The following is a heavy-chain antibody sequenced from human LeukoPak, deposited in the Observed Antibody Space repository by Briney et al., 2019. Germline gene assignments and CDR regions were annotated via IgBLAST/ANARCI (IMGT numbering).Heavy chain of an antibody. V-gene: IGHV3-7*01. CDR1: GFTISGFF. CDR2: IKEDGSEK. CDR3: ARPFGNGWFLRDY. Sequence: GGSLRLSCAASGFTISGFFMTWVPQAPGKGLEWVANIKEDGSEKYYVDSVRGRFTISRDNAKNSLYLQMNNLRAEDTAVYYCARPFGNGWFLRDYWGRGTLVTVSS. J-gene: IGHJ4*02. D-gene: IGHD6-19*01.